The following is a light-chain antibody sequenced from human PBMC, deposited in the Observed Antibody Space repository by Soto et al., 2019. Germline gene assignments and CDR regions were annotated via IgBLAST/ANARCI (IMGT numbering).Light chain of an antibody. V-gene: IGLV2-11*01. CDR2: NVS. J-gene: IGLJ1*01. CDR1: SSNLGIYDF. Sequence: LNQARSGSGAAGQSGTIACTGFSSNLGIYDFVSWFQQHPGKAPKLIIYNVSERPLGVPARFSGSKSGKTASLTISGLQGDDEADYFCCSYGGYYDYVFGTGTKLTVL. CDR3: CSYGGYYDYV.